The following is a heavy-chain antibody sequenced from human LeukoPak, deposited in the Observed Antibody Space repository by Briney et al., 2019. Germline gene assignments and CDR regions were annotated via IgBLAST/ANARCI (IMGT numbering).Heavy chain of an antibody. J-gene: IGHJ6*04. V-gene: IGHV3-49*03. CDR1: GFTFGDYA. CDR2: IRSKAYGGTT. Sequence: GGSLRLSCTVSGFTFGDYAMNWFRQAPGKGLEWVGLIRSKAYGGTTEYAASVKGRFTISREDSKSFAYLQMNSLKTEDTAVYYCTRDLSIAAMDVWGKGTTVTVSS. CDR3: TRDLSIAAMDV. D-gene: IGHD6-6*01.